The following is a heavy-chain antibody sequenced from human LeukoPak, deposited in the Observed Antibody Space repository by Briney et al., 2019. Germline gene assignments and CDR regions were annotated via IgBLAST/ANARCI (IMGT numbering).Heavy chain of an antibody. V-gene: IGHV1-24*01. CDR3: ATDTYYDFWSGYPHY. CDR2: FDPEDGET. J-gene: IGHJ4*02. CDR1: GYTLTELS. D-gene: IGHD3-3*01. Sequence: ASVKVSCKVSGYTLTELSMHWVRQAPGKGLEWMGGFDPEDGETIYAQKFQGRVTMTEDTSTDTAYMELSSLRSEDTAVHYCATDTYYDFWSGYPHYWGQGTLVTVSS.